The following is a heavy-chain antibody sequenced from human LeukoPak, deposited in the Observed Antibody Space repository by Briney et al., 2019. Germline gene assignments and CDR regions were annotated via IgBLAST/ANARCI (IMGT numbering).Heavy chain of an antibody. CDR1: GFTFSSYW. CDR2: IKQDGSEK. J-gene: IGHJ4*02. Sequence: GGSLRLSCAASGFTFSSYWMSWVRQAPGKGLEWVASIKQDGSEKYYVDSVKGRFTISRDNVKNSLYLQMNSLRAEDTAVYYCARDRHSSGWYAGYWGQGTLVTVSS. D-gene: IGHD6-19*01. CDR3: ARDRHSSGWYAGY. V-gene: IGHV3-7*01.